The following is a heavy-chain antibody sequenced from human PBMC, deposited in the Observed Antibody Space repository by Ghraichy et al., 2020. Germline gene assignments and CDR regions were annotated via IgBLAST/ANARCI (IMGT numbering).Heavy chain of an antibody. D-gene: IGHD3-3*01. J-gene: IGHJ3*02. CDR2: IYYSGST. CDR3: ARITTYYDFWSGYGDAFGI. CDR1: GGSISSYY. V-gene: IGHV4-59*01. Sequence: SETLSLTCTVSGGSISSYYWSWIRQPPGKGLEWIGYIYYSGSTNYNPSLKSRVTISVDTSKNQFSLKLSSVTAADTAVYYCARITTYYDFWSGYGDAFGIWGQGTMVTVSS.